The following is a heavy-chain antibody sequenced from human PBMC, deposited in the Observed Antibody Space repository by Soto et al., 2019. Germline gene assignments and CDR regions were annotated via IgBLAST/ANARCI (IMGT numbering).Heavy chain of an antibody. CDR3: ARSRRSYDSSGYYYQ. Sequence: SVKVSCKASGGTFSSYAISWVRQAPGQGLEWMGGIIPIFGTANYAQKFQGRVTITADESTSTAYMELSSLRSEDTAVYYCARSRRSYDSSGYYYQWGQGTLVTVSS. V-gene: IGHV1-69*13. CDR2: IIPIFGTA. J-gene: IGHJ4*02. D-gene: IGHD3-22*01. CDR1: GGTFSSYA.